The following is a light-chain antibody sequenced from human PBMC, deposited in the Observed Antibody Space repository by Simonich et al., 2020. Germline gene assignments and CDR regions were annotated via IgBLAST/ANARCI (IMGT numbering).Light chain of an antibody. Sequence: AIQLTQSPSSLSASVGDRVTITCRASQGINSAFAWYQQKPGKAPKFLIYDASSLESGFPSRFSRSGSGTDFTLTISSLQPEDFATYYCQQSNSFPLTFGGGTKVEIK. CDR1: QGINSA. CDR2: DAS. V-gene: IGKV1-13*02. CDR3: QQSNSFPLT. J-gene: IGKJ4*01.